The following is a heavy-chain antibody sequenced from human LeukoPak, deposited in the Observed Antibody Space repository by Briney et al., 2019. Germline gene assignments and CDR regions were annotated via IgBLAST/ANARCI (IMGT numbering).Heavy chain of an antibody. CDR2: ISSSGSTI. CDR3: ESVTPQELPWVDY. CDR1: GFTLSSYE. Sequence: GGSLRLSCAASGFTLSSYEMNWVRQAPGKGLEWVSYISSSGSTIYYADSVKGRFTISRDNAKNSLYLQMNSLRAEDTAVYYCESVTPQELPWVDYWGQGTLVTVSS. J-gene: IGHJ4*02. V-gene: IGHV3-48*03. D-gene: IGHD1-26*01.